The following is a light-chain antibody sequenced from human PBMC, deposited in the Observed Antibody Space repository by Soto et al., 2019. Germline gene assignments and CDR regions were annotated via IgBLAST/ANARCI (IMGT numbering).Light chain of an antibody. V-gene: IGLV2-14*01. Sequence: QSALTQPASVSGSPGQSITISCTGTSSDVGGYNYVSWYQQHPGKAPKLMIYDVSNRPSGVSNRFSGSKSGNTASLTISGLQAEDEADYCCNSYTTSSTRVFGGGTKVTVL. CDR3: NSYTTSSTRV. J-gene: IGLJ2*01. CDR2: DVS. CDR1: SSDVGGYNY.